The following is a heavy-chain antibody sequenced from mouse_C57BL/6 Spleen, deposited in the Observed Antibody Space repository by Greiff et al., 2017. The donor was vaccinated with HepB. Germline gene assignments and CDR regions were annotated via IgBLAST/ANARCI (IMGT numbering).Heavy chain of an antibody. J-gene: IGHJ4*01. CDR3: ARYSSDTYYAMDY. CDR1: GYTFTSYW. Sequence: VQLQQPGAELVKPGASVKMSCKASGYTFTSYWITWVKQRPGQGLEWIGDIYPGSGSTNYNEKFKSKATLTVDTSSSTAYMQLSSLTSEDSAVYYCARYSSDTYYAMDYWGQGTSVTVSS. V-gene: IGHV1-55*01. D-gene: IGHD1-1*01. CDR2: IYPGSGST.